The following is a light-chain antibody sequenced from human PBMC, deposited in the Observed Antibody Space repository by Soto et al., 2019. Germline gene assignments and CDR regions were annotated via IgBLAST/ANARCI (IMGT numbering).Light chain of an antibody. CDR1: SSDVGSYNL. CDR3: CSYAGSSTGWV. CDR2: EGS. J-gene: IGLJ3*02. Sequence: QSALTQPVSVSGSPGQSITISCTGTSSDVGSYNLVSWYQQHPGKAPKLMIYEGSKRPSGVSNRFSGSKSGNTASLTISGLQAEDEADYYCCSYAGSSTGWVFGGGTKLTVL. V-gene: IGLV2-23*01.